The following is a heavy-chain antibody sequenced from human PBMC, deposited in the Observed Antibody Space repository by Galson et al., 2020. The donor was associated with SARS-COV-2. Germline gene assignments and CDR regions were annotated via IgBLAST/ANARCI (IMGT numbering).Heavy chain of an antibody. D-gene: IGHD2-2*01. J-gene: IGHJ4*02. V-gene: IGHV1-18*01. Sequence: ASVHVSCKAFGYTFNSYGVNWVRRAPGQELAWMGWISVYSGNTNYAQKFQGRVTMTADTSTSTAYMELRGLRSDDTAVYYFARDRVVAAGTPGEYWGQGTQVTVYS. CDR2: ISVYSGNT. CDR3: ARDRVVAAGTPGEY. CDR1: GYTFNSYG.